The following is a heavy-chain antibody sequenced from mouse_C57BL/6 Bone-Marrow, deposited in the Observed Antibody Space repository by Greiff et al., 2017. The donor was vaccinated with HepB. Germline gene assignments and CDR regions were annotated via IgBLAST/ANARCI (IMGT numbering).Heavy chain of an antibody. Sequence: KESGPGILQPSQTLSLTCSFSVFSLSTFGMGVGWIRQPSGKGLEWLAHIWWDDDKYYNPALKSRLTISKDTSKNQVFLKIAKVDTADTATYYCARIVGDYGAWFAYWGQGTLVTVSA. J-gene: IGHJ3*01. D-gene: IGHD2-4*01. CDR2: IWWDDDK. V-gene: IGHV8-8*01. CDR3: ARIVGDYGAWFAY. CDR1: VFSLSTFGMG.